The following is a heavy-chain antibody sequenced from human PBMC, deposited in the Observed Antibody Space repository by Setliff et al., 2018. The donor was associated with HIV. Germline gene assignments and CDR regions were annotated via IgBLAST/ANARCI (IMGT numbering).Heavy chain of an antibody. CDR3: ARDPGGLYGRDTSCKGGCFDP. Sequence: SETLSLTCTVSGGSISSHYWSWIRQPPGKGLEWIVRIYYSESTNYNPSLKSRGTISVDTSKNQFSLKVTSVTAAETAVYYCARDPGGLYGRDTSCKGGCFDPWGQGTLVTVSS. J-gene: IGHJ5*02. V-gene: IGHV4-59*11. D-gene: IGHD2-2*01. CDR1: GGSISSHY. CDR2: IYYSEST.